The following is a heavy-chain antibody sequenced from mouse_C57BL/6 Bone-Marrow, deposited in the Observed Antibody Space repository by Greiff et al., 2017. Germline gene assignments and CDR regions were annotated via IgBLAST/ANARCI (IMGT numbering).Heavy chain of an antibody. D-gene: IGHD2-3*01. CDR3: AREGWLLPAWFAY. J-gene: IGHJ3*01. CDR1: GFTFSDYG. V-gene: IGHV5-17*01. CDR2: ISSGSSTI. Sequence: EVKLMESGGGLVKPGGSLKLSCAASGFTFSDYGMHWVRQAPEKGLEWVAYISSGSSTIYYADTVKGRFTISRDNAKNTLFLQMTSLRSEDTALYYCAREGWLLPAWFAYWGQGTLVTVSA.